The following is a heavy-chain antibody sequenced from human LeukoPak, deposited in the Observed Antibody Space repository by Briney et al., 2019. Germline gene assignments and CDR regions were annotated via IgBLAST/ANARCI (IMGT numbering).Heavy chain of an antibody. V-gene: IGHV1-24*01. CDR1: GYTLTELS. CDR3: AISGYSYGLVSRLWGYYMDV. CDR2: FDPEDGET. D-gene: IGHD5-18*01. J-gene: IGHJ6*03. Sequence: ASVKVSCKVSGYTLTELSMHWVRQAPGKGLEWMGGFDPEDGETIYAQKFQGRVTMTEDTSTDTAYMELSSLRSEDTAVYYCAISGYSYGLVSRLWGYYMDVWGKGTTVTVSS.